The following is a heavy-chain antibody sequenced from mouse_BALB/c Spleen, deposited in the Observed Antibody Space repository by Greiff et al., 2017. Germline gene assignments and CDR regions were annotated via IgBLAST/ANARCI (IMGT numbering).Heavy chain of an antibody. CDR2: ISYDGSN. Sequence: EVQLQESGPGLVKPSQSLSLTCSVTGYSITSGYYWNWIRQFPGNKLEWMGYISYDGSNNYNPSLKNRISITRDTSKNQFFLKLNSVTTEDTATYYCAREDYGNYGWFAYWGQGTLVTVSA. J-gene: IGHJ3*01. D-gene: IGHD2-1*01. V-gene: IGHV3-6*02. CDR3: AREDYGNYGWFAY. CDR1: GYSITSGYY.